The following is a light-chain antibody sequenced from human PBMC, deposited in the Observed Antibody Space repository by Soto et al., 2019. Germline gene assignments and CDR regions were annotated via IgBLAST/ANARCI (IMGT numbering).Light chain of an antibody. CDR2: GTS. CDR1: QSVSSSY. CDR3: QQYGSSPWT. Sequence: EIVLTQSPGTLSLSPGERATLSCRASQSVSSSYLAWYQQKPGQAPRLLIYGTSSRATGIPDRFSGSGSGTDFTLTISRLEPEDFAVYYCQQYGSSPWTFGQGI. V-gene: IGKV3-20*01. J-gene: IGKJ1*01.